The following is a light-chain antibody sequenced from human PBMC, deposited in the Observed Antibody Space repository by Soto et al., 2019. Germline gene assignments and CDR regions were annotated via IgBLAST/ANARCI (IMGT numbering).Light chain of an antibody. V-gene: IGKV4-1*01. Sequence: DIVVTQSPDSLAVSLGERATFNCKTSQSVFYSSNSKNYIAWYQQKAGQAPKLLIYWASTRESGVPDXFXXXGXXXXXXXXXXXXXXXXVXVXYXLQYLNLPRTFGQGTKVEIK. CDR3: LQYLNLPRT. CDR2: WAS. J-gene: IGKJ1*01. CDR1: QSVFYSSNSKNY.